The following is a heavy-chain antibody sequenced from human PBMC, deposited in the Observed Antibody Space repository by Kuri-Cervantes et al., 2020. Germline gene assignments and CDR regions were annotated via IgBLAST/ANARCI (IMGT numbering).Heavy chain of an antibody. CDR3: AHRHVFDAFDI. V-gene: IGHV2-5*02. CDR2: ISWDGDI. J-gene: IGHJ3*02. CDR1: GFSLNTTGVA. D-gene: IGHD3-10*02. Sequence: SGPTLVKPTQTLTLTCTCSGFSLNTTGVAVGWIRQAPGQALEWLALISWDGDIRYRPSLKNRITITKDTSKNQVVLTMTNMDPEDTATYYCAHRHVFDAFDIWGQGTMVTVSS.